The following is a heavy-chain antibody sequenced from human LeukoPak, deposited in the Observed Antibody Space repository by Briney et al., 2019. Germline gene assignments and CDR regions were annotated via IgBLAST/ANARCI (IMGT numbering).Heavy chain of an antibody. J-gene: IGHJ4*02. Sequence: SETLSLTCTVSGGSISNYYWTWIRQPPGKGLEWIGYIFYSGNTNYNPSLKSRVTISVDTSKNQFSLKLSSVTAADTAVYYCARANWYFDYWGQGTLVTVSS. D-gene: IGHD1-1*01. CDR1: GGSISNYY. CDR2: IFYSGNT. CDR3: ARANWYFDY. V-gene: IGHV4-59*01.